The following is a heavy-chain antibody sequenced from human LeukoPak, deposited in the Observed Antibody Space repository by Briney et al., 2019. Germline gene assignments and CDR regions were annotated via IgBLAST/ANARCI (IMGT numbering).Heavy chain of an antibody. CDR3: AKDIAAYDILSKHVPLDY. V-gene: IGHV3-23*01. CDR1: GFTFSSYG. J-gene: IGHJ4*02. D-gene: IGHD3-9*01. Sequence: GGSLRLSCAASGFTFSSYGMSWVRQAPGKGLEWVSAISGSGGSTYYADSVKGRFTISRDNSKNTLYLQMNSLRAEDTAVYYCAKDIAAYDILSKHVPLDYWGQGTLVTVSS. CDR2: ISGSGGST.